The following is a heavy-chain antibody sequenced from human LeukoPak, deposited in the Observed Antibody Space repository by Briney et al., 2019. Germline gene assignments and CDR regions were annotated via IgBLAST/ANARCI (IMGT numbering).Heavy chain of an antibody. D-gene: IGHD3-22*01. CDR2: IDWDSSST. V-gene: IGHV3-43*01. Sequence: GVSLRLSCAASGFTFDDYTLHWVRQPPGKGLEWVSLIDWDSSSTYYADSVRGRFTTSRDNSRNSLYLQMNSLTTEDTALYYCAKEGKGGYDSTGYFDSWGQGTLVTVSS. CDR1: GFTFDDYT. J-gene: IGHJ4*02. CDR3: AKEGKGGYDSTGYFDS.